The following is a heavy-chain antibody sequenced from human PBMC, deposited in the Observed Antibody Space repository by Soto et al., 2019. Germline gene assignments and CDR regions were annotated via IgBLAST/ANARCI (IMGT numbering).Heavy chain of an antibody. Sequence: QVQLVESGGGVVQPGRSLRLSCAASGFTFSSYGMHWVRQAPGKGLEWVAVIWYDGSNKYYADSVKGRFTISRDNSKNTLYLQMNSLRAEDTAVYYCAREEMITCGGVIVSPYYYYYYMDVWGKGTTVTVSS. CDR1: GFTFSSYG. D-gene: IGHD3-16*02. V-gene: IGHV3-33*01. J-gene: IGHJ6*03. CDR2: IWYDGSNK. CDR3: AREEMITCGGVIVSPYYYYYYMDV.